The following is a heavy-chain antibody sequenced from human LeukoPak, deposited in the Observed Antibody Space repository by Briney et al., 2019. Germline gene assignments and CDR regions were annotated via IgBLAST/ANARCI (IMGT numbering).Heavy chain of an antibody. CDR2: INHSGST. Sequence: SETLSLTCAVYGGSFSGYYWSWIRQPPGKGLEWIGEINHSGSTNYNPSPKSRVTISVDTSKNQFSLKLSSVTAADTAVYYCARARLLYGPRAEYFQHWGQGTLVTVSS. CDR3: ARARLLYGPRAEYFQH. CDR1: GGSFSGYY. V-gene: IGHV4-34*01. D-gene: IGHD2/OR15-2a*01. J-gene: IGHJ1*01.